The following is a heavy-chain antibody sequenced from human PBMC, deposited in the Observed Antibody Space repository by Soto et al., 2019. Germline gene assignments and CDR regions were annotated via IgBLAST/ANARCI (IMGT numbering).Heavy chain of an antibody. CDR2: IYPGDSDT. V-gene: IGHV5-51*01. D-gene: IGHD2-2*01. CDR3: ARRGYCSSTSCPGDI. CDR1: GYSFTSYW. J-gene: IGHJ3*02. Sequence: PGESLKISCKGSGYSFTSYWIGWVRQMPGKGLEWMGIIYPGDSDTRYSPSFQGQVTISADKSISTAYLQWSSLKALDTAMYYCARRGYCSSTSCPGDIWGQGTMFTVSS.